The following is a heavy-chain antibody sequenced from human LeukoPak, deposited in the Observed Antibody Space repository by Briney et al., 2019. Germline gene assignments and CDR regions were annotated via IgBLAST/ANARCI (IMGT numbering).Heavy chain of an antibody. CDR1: GGSISSGSYY. V-gene: IGHV4-61*02. CDR2: IYTSGST. Sequence: PSQTLSLTCTVSGGSISSGSYYWSWIRRPAGKGLEWIGRIYTSGSTNYNPSLKSRVTISVDKSKNQFSLKLSSVTAADTAVYYCARGPPYSSGWHWGHPFDYWGKGTLVTVSS. J-gene: IGHJ4*02. D-gene: IGHD6-19*01. CDR3: ARGPPYSSGWHWGHPFDY.